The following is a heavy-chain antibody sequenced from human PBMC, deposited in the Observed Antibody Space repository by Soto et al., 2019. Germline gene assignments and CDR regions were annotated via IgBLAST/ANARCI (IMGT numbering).Heavy chain of an antibody. CDR3: AHQPNRGEIDY. V-gene: IGHV1-46*01. CDR2: IHYSGATP. D-gene: IGHD3-10*01. J-gene: IGHJ4*02. Sequence: ASVKVSCKASGYTFTNYYMHWVRQAPGQGLEWMGVIHYSGATPTYAQKFQGRVTMARDTSTSTVYVELSSLTSEDTAVYYCAHQPNRGEIDYWGQGTLVTVS. CDR1: GYTFTNYY.